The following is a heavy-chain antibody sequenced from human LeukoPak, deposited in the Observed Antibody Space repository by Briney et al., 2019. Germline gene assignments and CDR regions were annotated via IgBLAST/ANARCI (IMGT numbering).Heavy chain of an antibody. V-gene: IGHV4-4*09. CDR2: IYNNGTT. CDR3: ETAGI. Sequence: SETLSLTCTVSGGSLSTYYRNWIRQPPGKRLEWIGYIYNNGTTSYNPSFKSRVSLSVDTSKNQYSVKLTSVTAADTAVYYCETAGIWGQGTLVTVSS. J-gene: IGHJ4*02. D-gene: IGHD6-13*01. CDR1: GGSLSTYY.